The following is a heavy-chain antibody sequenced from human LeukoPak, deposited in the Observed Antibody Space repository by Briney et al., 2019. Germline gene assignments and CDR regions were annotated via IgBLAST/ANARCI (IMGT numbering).Heavy chain of an antibody. D-gene: IGHD4-23*01. Sequence: GGSLRLSCAASGFTFSSYSMNWVRQAPGKGLEWVSSISSSSSYIYYADSVKGRFTISRDNAENLVFLQMNSLRAEDTAVYYCARPLGGNYGGDAFDLWGQGTMVTVAS. CDR3: ARPLGGNYGGDAFDL. J-gene: IGHJ3*01. CDR2: ISSSSSYI. V-gene: IGHV3-21*01. CDR1: GFTFSSYS.